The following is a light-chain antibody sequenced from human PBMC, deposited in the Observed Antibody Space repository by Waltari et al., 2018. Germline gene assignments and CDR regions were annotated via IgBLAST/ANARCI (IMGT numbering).Light chain of an antibody. CDR1: QSVSTY. J-gene: IGKJ2*01. CDR2: DAS. Sequence: EIVLTQSPATLSVSPGETATLSCRASQSVSTYLTLYQQKPGQAPRPLIYDASRRATGIPARFSGSGSGTDFTLTISSLEPEDFAVYYCQQRGNWPSGYTFGQGTKLEIK. CDR3: QQRGNWPSGYT. V-gene: IGKV3-11*01.